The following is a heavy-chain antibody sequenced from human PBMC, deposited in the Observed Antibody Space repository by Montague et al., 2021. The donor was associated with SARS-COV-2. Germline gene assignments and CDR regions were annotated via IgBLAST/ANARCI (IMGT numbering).Heavy chain of an antibody. V-gene: IGHV4-59*08. CDR2: VSDSGS. Sequence: SETLSLTCNVSGGSNSRYYWSWIRQPPGKGLEWIGYVSDSGSDYNPSLKSRVSISVDTSKKLLSLSLSSVTAADTAIYYCARHRKDYDILTGYSTSFYYDMDVWGQGTTVTVSS. D-gene: IGHD3-9*01. J-gene: IGHJ6*02. CDR3: ARHRKDYDILTGYSTSFYYDMDV. CDR1: GGSNSRYY.